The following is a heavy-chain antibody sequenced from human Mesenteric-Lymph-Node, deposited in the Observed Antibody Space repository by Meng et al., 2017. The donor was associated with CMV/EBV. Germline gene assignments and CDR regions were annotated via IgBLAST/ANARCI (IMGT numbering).Heavy chain of an antibody. D-gene: IGHD4-17*01. Sequence: CSVSGGAMSGYSWSWIRQPPEKGLQWIGYIYYSGTTNYNPSLKSRVTISVDTSKKQFSLMLSSVTAADTAVYYCARTDYGDYALLDFWGRGTLVTVSS. CDR2: IYYSGTT. CDR3: ARTDYGDYALLDF. V-gene: IGHV4-59*12. J-gene: IGHJ2*01. CDR1: GGAMSGYS.